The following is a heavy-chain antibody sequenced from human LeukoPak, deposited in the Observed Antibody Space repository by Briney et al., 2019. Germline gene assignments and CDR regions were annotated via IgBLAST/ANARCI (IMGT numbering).Heavy chain of an antibody. CDR3: AKQSGADRGHLDF. Sequence: PGGSLRLSCAASGFTFSSYGMHWVRQAPGKGLEWVAVISYDGSNKYCADSVKGRFTISRDNSKNTLYLQMNSLRAADTAVYYCAKQSGADRGHLDFWGQGTLVTVSS. V-gene: IGHV3-30*18. D-gene: IGHD4/OR15-4a*01. CDR1: GFTFSSYG. CDR2: ISYDGSNK. J-gene: IGHJ4*02.